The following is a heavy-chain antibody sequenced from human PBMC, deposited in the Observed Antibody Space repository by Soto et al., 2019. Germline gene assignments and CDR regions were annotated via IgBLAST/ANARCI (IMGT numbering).Heavy chain of an antibody. V-gene: IGHV1-69*01. D-gene: IGHD2-15*01. CDR1: GGTFSSYA. Sequence: QVQLVQSGAEVKKPGSSVKVSCKASGGTFSSYAISWVRQAPGQGLEWMGGIIPIFGTANYAQKFQGRVTLTADESTSTAYMELSSLRSEDTAVYYCASDGISCSGGSCGGAYYYYGMDVWGQGTTVTVSS. J-gene: IGHJ6*01. CDR3: ASDGISCSGGSCGGAYYYYGMDV. CDR2: IIPIFGTA.